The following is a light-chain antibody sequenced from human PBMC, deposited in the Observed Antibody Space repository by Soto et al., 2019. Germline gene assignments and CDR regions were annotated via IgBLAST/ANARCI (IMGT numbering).Light chain of an antibody. CDR2: GAS. CDR1: QSVSSTY. J-gene: IGKJ2*01. Sequence: EIVLTQSPGTLSLSPGERATLSCRASQSVSSTYLAWYQQKPGQAPRLLIYGASSRATAIPDRFSGSGSGTAFTLTISRLEPEDFEVYYCQQYSSSPRTFGQGTKLEIK. V-gene: IGKV3-20*01. CDR3: QQYSSSPRT.